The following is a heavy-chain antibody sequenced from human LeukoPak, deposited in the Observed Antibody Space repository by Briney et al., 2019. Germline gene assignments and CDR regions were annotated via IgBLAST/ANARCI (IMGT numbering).Heavy chain of an antibody. CDR2: IYYSGST. CDR1: GGSISSYY. V-gene: IGHV4-59*01. J-gene: IGHJ3*02. D-gene: IGHD2-2*01. Sequence: SETLSLTCTVSGGSISSYYWSWIRQPPGKGLEWIGYIYYSGSTSYNPSLKSRVTISVDTSKNHFSLKLSSVTAADTAVYYCAGATSREAFDIWGQGTMVTVSS. CDR3: AGATSREAFDI.